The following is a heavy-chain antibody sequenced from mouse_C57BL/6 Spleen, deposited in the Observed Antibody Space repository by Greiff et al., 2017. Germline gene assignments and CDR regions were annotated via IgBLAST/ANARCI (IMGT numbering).Heavy chain of an antibody. CDR1: GFTFSSYA. Sequence: DVKLVESGGGLVKPGGSLKLSCAASGFTFSSYAMSWVRQTPEKRLEWVATISDGGSYTYYPDNVKGRFTISRDNAKNNLYLQMSHLKSEDTAMYYCASLYDGYYFDVWGTGTTVTVSS. D-gene: IGHD2-3*01. V-gene: IGHV5-4*03. CDR3: ASLYDGYYFDV. CDR2: ISDGGSYT. J-gene: IGHJ1*03.